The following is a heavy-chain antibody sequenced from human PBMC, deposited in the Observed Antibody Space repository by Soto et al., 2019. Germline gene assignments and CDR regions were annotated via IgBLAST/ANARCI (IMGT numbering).Heavy chain of an antibody. V-gene: IGHV1-58*01. CDR2: IVVGSGNT. Sequence: QMQLVQSGPEVKKPGTSVKVSCKASGFTFTSSAVQWVRQARGQRLEWIGWIVVGSGNTNYAQKFQERVTITRDMSTSTAYMELSSLRSEDTAVYYCAAGGYFDWLLSYYYYGMDVWGQGTTVTVSS. D-gene: IGHD3-9*01. CDR1: GFTFTSSA. J-gene: IGHJ6*02. CDR3: AAGGYFDWLLSYYYYGMDV.